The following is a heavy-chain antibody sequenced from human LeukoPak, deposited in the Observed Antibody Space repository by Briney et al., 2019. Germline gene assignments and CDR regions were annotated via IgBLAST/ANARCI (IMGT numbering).Heavy chain of an antibody. V-gene: IGHV4-34*01. CDR2: INHSGST. CDR3: ARVGELTGDQRRGYYFDY. D-gene: IGHD7-27*01. J-gene: IGHJ4*02. CDR1: GGSFSGYY. Sequence: PSETLSLTCAVYGGSFSGYYWSWIRQPPGKGLEWIGEINHSGSTNCNPSLKSRVTISVDTSKNQFSLKLSSVTAADTAVYYCARVGELTGDQRRGYYFDYWGQGTLVTVSS.